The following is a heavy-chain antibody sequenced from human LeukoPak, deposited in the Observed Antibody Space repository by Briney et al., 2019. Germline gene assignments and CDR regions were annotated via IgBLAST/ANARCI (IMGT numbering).Heavy chain of an antibody. D-gene: IGHD2-2*01. V-gene: IGHV4-30-2*01. Sequence: PSETLSLTCTVSGGSISSGGYYRSWIRQPPGKGLEWIGYIYHSGSTYYNPSLKSRVTISVDRSKNQFSLKLSSVTAADTAVYYCARLPDQVPAAPYYFDYWGQGTLVTVSS. CDR2: IYHSGST. CDR1: GGSISSGGYY. J-gene: IGHJ4*02. CDR3: ARLPDQVPAAPYYFDY.